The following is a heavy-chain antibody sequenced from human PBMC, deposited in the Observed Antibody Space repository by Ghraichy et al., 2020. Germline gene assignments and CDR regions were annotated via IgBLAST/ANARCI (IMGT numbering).Heavy chain of an antibody. J-gene: IGHJ6*02. D-gene: IGHD6-13*01. CDR3: AKTLIGGDRSSSWYRSVWRYYFYYYGMDV. Sequence: GGSLRLSCAASGLTFDDYAMNWVRQAPGKGLEWVSLISGDGGSTYYAASVKGRFTISRENSKNSLYLQMNSLRTEDTALYYCAKTLIGGDRSSSWYRSVWRYYFYYYGMDVWGQGTTVTVSS. CDR2: ISGDGGST. CDR1: GLTFDDYA. V-gene: IGHV3-43*02.